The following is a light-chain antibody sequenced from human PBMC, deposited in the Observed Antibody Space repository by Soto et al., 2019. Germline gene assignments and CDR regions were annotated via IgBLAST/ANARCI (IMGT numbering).Light chain of an antibody. CDR3: QQYNNWPPLT. Sequence: EIVMTQSPATLSVSPGDRVTLSCRASQNIDNNLAWYQQRPGQPPRLLIYGASTRANGIPARFSGSGSGTEFTLIISSLQSEDFAVYCCQQYNNWPPLTFGGGTKVEIK. CDR2: GAS. J-gene: IGKJ4*01. CDR1: QNIDNN. V-gene: IGKV3D-15*01.